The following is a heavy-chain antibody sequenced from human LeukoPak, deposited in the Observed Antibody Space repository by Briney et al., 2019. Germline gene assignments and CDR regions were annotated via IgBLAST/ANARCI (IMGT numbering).Heavy chain of an antibody. V-gene: IGHV3-48*04. D-gene: IGHD6-13*01. J-gene: IGHJ4*02. CDR1: GFTFSSYS. Sequence: PGGSLRLSCAASGFTFSSYSMNWVRQAPGKGLEWVSYISSSSSTIYYADSVKGRFTISRDNAKNSLYLQMNSLRAEDTAVYYCARNRDELVPRPIFDYWGQGTLVTVSS. CDR3: ARNRDELVPRPIFDY. CDR2: ISSSSSTI.